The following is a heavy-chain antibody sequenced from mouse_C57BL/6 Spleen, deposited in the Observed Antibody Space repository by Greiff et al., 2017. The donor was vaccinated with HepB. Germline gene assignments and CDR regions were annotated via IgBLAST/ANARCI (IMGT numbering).Heavy chain of an antibody. CDR1: GYTFTSYT. CDR2: INPSSGYT. J-gene: IGHJ4*01. D-gene: IGHD4-1*01. V-gene: IGHV1-4*01. CDR3: ARGTLGKGYYAMDY. Sequence: QVQLQQSGAELARPGASVKMSCKASGYTFTSYTMHWVNQRPGQGLEWIGYINPSSGYTKYNQKFKDKATLTADKSSSTAYMQLSSLTSEDSAVYYCARGTLGKGYYAMDYWGQGTSVTVSS.